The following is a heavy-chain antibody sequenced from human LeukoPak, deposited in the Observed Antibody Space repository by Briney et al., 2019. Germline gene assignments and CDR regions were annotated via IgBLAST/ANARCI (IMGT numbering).Heavy chain of an antibody. D-gene: IGHD4-11*01. V-gene: IGHV3-7*01. Sequence: PGGSLRLSCAASGFTFDDYGMSWVRQAPGKGLEWVAPIRQDGSQKYYVDSVRGRFTISRDNAENSLYLQMNSLRAEDTAVYYCAREDQATVSEVGFDYWGQGTLVTVSS. CDR2: IRQDGSQK. J-gene: IGHJ4*02. CDR3: AREDQATVSEVGFDY. CDR1: GFTFDDYG.